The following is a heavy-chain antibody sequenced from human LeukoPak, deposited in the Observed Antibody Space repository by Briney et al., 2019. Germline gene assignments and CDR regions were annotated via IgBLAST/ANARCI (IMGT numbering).Heavy chain of an antibody. CDR1: GGSFSGYY. CDR3: ASRAGSGYYKGGDWFDP. J-gene: IGHJ5*02. D-gene: IGHD3-3*01. CDR2: INHSGST. V-gene: IGHV4-34*01. Sequence: SETLSLTCAVYGGSFSGYYWSWIRQPPGKGLEWIGEINHSGSTNYNPSLKSRVAISVDTSKNQFSLKLSSVTAADTAVYYCASRAGSGYYKGGDWFDPWGQGTLVTVSS.